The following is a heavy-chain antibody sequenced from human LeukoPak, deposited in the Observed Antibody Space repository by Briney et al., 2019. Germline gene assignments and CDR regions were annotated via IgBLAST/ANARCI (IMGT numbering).Heavy chain of an antibody. J-gene: IGHJ5*02. CDR1: GGSFSGYY. D-gene: IGHD3-16*01. Sequence: SETLSLTCAVYGGSFSGYYWSWIRQPPGKGLEWIGEINHSGSTNYNPSLKSRVTMSVETSKNQFSLRLTSVTAADTAIYYCARDYDGFDPWGQGTLVTVSS. CDR2: INHSGST. V-gene: IGHV4-34*01. CDR3: ARDYDGFDP.